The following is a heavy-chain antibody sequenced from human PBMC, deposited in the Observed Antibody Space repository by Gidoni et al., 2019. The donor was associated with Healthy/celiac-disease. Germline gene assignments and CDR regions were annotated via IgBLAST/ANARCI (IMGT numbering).Heavy chain of an antibody. D-gene: IGHD6-19*01. CDR1: GFTFSSYA. V-gene: IGHV3-23*01. Sequence: VQLLESGGGLVQPGGSLRLSCAASGFTFSSYAMSWVRQAPGKGLEWVSAISGSGGSTYYADSVKGRFTISRDNSKNTLYLQMNSLRAEDTAVYYCAKDKGGRWLVTRFHFDYWGQGTLVTVSS. CDR2: ISGSGGST. J-gene: IGHJ4*02. CDR3: AKDKGGRWLVTRFHFDY.